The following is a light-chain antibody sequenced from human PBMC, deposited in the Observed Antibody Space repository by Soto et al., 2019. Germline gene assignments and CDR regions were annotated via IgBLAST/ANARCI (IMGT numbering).Light chain of an antibody. CDR2: KAS. Sequence: DIQITQSPSSLSASVGDRVTITCRASQGIRNDLGWYQQKPGKAPKILIYKASSLESGVPSRFSGSGSGTEFTLTISSLQPDDFATYYCQQYSTYTPRTFGQGTKVDIK. CDR3: QQYSTYTPRT. V-gene: IGKV1-5*03. CDR1: QGIRND. J-gene: IGKJ1*01.